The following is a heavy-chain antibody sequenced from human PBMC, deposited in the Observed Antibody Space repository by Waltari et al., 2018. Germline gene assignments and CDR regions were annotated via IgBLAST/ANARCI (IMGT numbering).Heavy chain of an antibody. CDR2: IYYSGGT. CDR1: GGSISSYY. CDR3: ARETRSKPHAFDI. J-gene: IGHJ3*02. V-gene: IGHV4-59*01. D-gene: IGHD3-16*01. Sequence: QVQLQESGPGLVKPSETLSLTCTVSGGSISSYYWSWIRQPPGKGLEWIGDIYYSGGTNYNPSLKSRVTISVDTSKNQFSLKRSSVTAAYTAVYYCARETRSKPHAFDIWGQGTMVTVSS.